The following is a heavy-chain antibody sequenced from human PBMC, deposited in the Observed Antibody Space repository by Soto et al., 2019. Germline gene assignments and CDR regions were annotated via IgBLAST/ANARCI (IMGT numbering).Heavy chain of an antibody. CDR3: ARGPGGPDGPGDY. V-gene: IGHV1-3*01. Sequence: QVQLVQSGAEVKKPGASVKVSCKASGYTFTSYAMHWVRRAPGQRLEWMGWINAGNGNTKYSQKFQDRVTITRDTSASTAYMELSSLRSEDTAVYYCARGPGGPDGPGDYWGQGTLVTVSS. J-gene: IGHJ4*02. CDR2: INAGNGNT. CDR1: GYTFTSYA. D-gene: IGHD2-15*01.